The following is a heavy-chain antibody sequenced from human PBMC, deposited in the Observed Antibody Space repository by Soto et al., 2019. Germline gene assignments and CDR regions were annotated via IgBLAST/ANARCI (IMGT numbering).Heavy chain of an antibody. CDR1: GFSLSNARMG. D-gene: IGHD2-2*01. CDR3: ARMSPLGVPAALPWSAPYNWFDP. V-gene: IGHV2-26*01. Sequence: QVTLKESGPVLVKPTETLTLTCTVSGFSLSNARMGVSWIRQPPGKALEGLAHIFSNDEKSYSTSLKSRPTIYNDTSKSQVVLTKTNMDPVDTATYYCARMSPLGVPAALPWSAPYNWFDPWGQGTLVTVSS. CDR2: IFSNDEK. J-gene: IGHJ5*02.